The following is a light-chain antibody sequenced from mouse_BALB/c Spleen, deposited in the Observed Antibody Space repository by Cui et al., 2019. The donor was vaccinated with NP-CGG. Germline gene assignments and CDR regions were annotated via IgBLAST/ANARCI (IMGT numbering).Light chain of an antibody. V-gene: IGLV1*01. Sequence: QAVVTQESALTTSPGETVTLTCRSSTGAVTTSNHANWVQEKPDHLFTGLIGGTNNRAPGVPARFSGSLIGDKAALTITGAQTEDGAIYFCALWYSNHWVFGGGTKLTVL. CDR1: TGAVTTSNH. CDR2: GTN. J-gene: IGLJ1*01. CDR3: ALWYSNHWV.